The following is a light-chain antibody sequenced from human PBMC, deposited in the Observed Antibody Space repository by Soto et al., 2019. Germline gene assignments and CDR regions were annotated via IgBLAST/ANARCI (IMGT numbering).Light chain of an antibody. J-gene: IGLJ1*01. CDR3: GSYTSYTTRRI. CDR2: EIT. CDR1: SSDIHPINY. V-gene: IGLV2-14*01. Sequence: QSVLTQPAPVSGSPGQSITISCTGCSSDIHPINYVCWYQLPPRKAPQLVIHEITSPPSPVSNPLSGSQSGNTASLTISALLADVEADYFCGSYTSYTTRRIFGPGTNVTVL.